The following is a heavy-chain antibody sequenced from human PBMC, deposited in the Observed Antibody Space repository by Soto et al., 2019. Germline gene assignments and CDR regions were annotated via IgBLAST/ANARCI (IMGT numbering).Heavy chain of an antibody. CDR1: GFTFNTYA. V-gene: IGHV3-64D*08. CDR3: VKEQT. Sequence: GGSLRLSCSASGFTFNTYAMHWVRQAPGKGLEYVSAISGSGGSSYYADSVKDRFTISRDNSKNTLYLQMSSLRTEDTAVYYCVKEQTWGQGTLVTVSS. J-gene: IGHJ5*02. CDR2: ISGSGGSS.